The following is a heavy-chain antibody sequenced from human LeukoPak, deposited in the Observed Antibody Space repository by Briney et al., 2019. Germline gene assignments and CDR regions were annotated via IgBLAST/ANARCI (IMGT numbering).Heavy chain of an antibody. CDR3: AKAAHYDFWSGYDY. CDR2: INEDGSET. V-gene: IGHV3-7*01. Sequence: GGSLRLSCAASGFTFSDSWMTWVRQTPGKGLERVANINEDGSETYYVDSVRGRFSISRDNAKNSMYLEMNSLRAEDTAVYYCAKAAHYDFWSGYDYWGQGTVVTVSS. J-gene: IGHJ4*02. CDR1: GFTFSDSW. D-gene: IGHD3-3*01.